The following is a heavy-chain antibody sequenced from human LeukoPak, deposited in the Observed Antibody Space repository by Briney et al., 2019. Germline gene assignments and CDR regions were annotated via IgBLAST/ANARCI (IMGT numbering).Heavy chain of an antibody. Sequence: SETLSLTCAVYGGSFSGYSWSWIRQPPGKGLEWIGEIRHSGSTNYNPSLKSRVTISVDTSKNQFSLKLSSVTAADTAVYYCARRFVRVRGWFGEKHYYYYMDVWGKGTTVTISS. D-gene: IGHD3-10*01. V-gene: IGHV4-34*01. CDR3: ARRFVRVRGWFGEKHYYYYMDV. J-gene: IGHJ6*03. CDR1: GGSFSGYS. CDR2: IRHSGST.